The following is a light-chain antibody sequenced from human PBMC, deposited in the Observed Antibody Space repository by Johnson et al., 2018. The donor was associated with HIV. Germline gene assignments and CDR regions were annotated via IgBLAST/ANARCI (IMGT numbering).Light chain of an antibody. CDR2: EDN. Sequence: QSALTQPPSVSAAPGQRVNISCSGNISNIESYFVSWYQQLPGAAPTLLIYEDNKRPSGIPDRFSGSKSGTSATLGITGLQTGDEADYYCGTWGGVFGTGTKVTVL. J-gene: IGLJ1*01. V-gene: IGLV1-51*02. CDR1: ISNIESYF. CDR3: GTWGGV.